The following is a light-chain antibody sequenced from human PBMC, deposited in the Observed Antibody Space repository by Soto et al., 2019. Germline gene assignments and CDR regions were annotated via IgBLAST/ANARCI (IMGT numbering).Light chain of an antibody. Sequence: ASQSINNNLNWYKQKPGEVPNILIYAAASLQSGVPSRFIGSGSGTDFTLTISSLQPEDFATDYCQQSYSSPRTFGQGTKVDIK. V-gene: IGKV1-39*01. CDR3: QQSYSSPRT. J-gene: IGKJ1*01. CDR1: QSINNN. CDR2: AAA.